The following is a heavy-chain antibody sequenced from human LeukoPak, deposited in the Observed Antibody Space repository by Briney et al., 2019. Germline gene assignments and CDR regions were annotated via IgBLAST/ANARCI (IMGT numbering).Heavy chain of an antibody. D-gene: IGHD3-22*01. J-gene: IGHJ1*01. CDR3: ARDSPYYYDSSGYPEYFQH. Sequence: GGSLRLSCAASGFTFSNYWMGWVRQAPGKGQEWVANIKQDRSEIYYVDSVKGRFTISRDTAKDSLYLQMNSLRAEDTAVYYCARDSPYYYDSSGYPEYFQHWGQGTLVTVSS. CDR2: IKQDRSEI. CDR1: GFTFSNYW. V-gene: IGHV3-7*01.